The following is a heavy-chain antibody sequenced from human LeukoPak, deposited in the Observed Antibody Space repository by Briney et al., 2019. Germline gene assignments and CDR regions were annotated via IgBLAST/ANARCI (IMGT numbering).Heavy chain of an antibody. CDR2: ISSSSSYI. Sequence: GGSLRLSCAASRFTISSYWMSWVRQAPGKGLEWVSSISSSSSYIYYADSVKGRFTISRDNAKNSLYLQMNSLRAEDTAVYYCARGVEKANDYGGNRDIWGQGTMVTVSS. D-gene: IGHD4-23*01. J-gene: IGHJ3*02. CDR1: RFTISSYW. CDR3: ARGVEKANDYGGNRDI. V-gene: IGHV3-21*01.